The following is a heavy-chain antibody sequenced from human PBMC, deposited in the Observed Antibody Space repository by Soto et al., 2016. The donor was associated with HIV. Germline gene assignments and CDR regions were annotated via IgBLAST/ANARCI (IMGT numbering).Heavy chain of an antibody. Sequence: EVQLLESGGGLVQPGGSLRLSCAVSGFTFSSHAMSWVRQAPGKGLEWVSSISISGANTYYTDSVSGRFTISRDNSKSTVYLQMNSLRDEDTAIYYCAREETPNDYWGQGTLVTVSS. V-gene: IGHV3-23*01. CDR2: ISISGANT. J-gene: IGHJ4*02. CDR3: AREETPNDY. CDR1: GFTFSSHA.